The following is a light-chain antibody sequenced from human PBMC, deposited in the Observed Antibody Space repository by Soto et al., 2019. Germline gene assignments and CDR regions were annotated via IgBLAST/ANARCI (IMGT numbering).Light chain of an antibody. V-gene: IGKV3-11*01. CDR2: DAS. CDR1: QSVSSY. CDR3: QQRSNWPLP. J-gene: IGKJ4*01. Sequence: EIVLTQSPATLSLSPGERATLSCRASQSVSSYLAWYQHKPGQAPRLLIYDASNRATGIPARFSGSGSGTDFTLTISSLETEDFAVYYCQQRSNWPLPFGGGTKVDIK.